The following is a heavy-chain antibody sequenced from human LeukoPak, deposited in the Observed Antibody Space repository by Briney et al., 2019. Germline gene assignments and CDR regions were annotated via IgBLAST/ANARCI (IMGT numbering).Heavy chain of an antibody. D-gene: IGHD3-22*01. CDR3: AKRGVVIRVILVGFHKEAYYFDS. CDR2: ISDSGGRT. J-gene: IGHJ4*02. V-gene: IGHV3-23*01. CDR1: GFTVSSNY. Sequence: QPGVSLRLSCAASGFTVSSNYMSWVRQAPGKGLEWVAGISDSGGRTNYADSVKGRFTISRDNPKNTLYLQMNSLRAEDAAVYFCAKRGVVIRVILVGFHKEAYYFDSWGQGALVTVSS.